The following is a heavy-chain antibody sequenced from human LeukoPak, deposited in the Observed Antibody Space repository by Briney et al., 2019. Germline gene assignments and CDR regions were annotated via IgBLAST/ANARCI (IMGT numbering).Heavy chain of an antibody. CDR1: GYSISSGYY. V-gene: IGHV4-38-2*01. CDR2: IFFSGSA. D-gene: IGHD3-16*01. CDR3: ARPLVAAAAFMNY. J-gene: IGHJ4*02. Sequence: PSETLSLTCAVSGYSISSGYYWGWIRQPPGKGLEWIGSIFFSGSAYYNPSLTSRVTISLDTSKNQFSLKLSSVTAADTALYYCARPLVAAAAFMNYWGQGTLVIVSS.